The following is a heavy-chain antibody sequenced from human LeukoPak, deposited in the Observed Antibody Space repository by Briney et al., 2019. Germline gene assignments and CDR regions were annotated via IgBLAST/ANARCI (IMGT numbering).Heavy chain of an antibody. CDR3: ASPHYGSGSYYFDAFDI. D-gene: IGHD3-10*01. J-gene: IGHJ3*02. Sequence: SGTLSLTCAVSGYSISSGYYWGWIRQPPGKGLEWIGSIYHSGSTYYNPSLKSRVTISVDTSKNQFSLKLSSVTAADTAVYYCASPHYGSGSYYFDAFDIWGQGTMVTVSS. CDR2: IYHSGST. CDR1: GYSISSGYY. V-gene: IGHV4-38-2*01.